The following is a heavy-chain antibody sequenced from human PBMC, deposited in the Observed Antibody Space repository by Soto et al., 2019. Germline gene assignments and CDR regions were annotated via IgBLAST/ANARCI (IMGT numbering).Heavy chain of an antibody. CDR2: IYYSGST. D-gene: IGHD2-15*01. CDR1: GGSIISSSYY. J-gene: IGHJ5*02. CDR3: ASGTGPIVVVVAATSYWFDP. V-gene: IGHV4-39*01. Sequence: LEILSLTCTVSGGSIISSSYYWGWIRQPPGKGLEWIGSIYYSGSTYYNPSLKSRVTISVDTSKNQFSLKLSSVTAADTAVYYCASGTGPIVVVVAATSYWFDPWGQGTLVTVSS.